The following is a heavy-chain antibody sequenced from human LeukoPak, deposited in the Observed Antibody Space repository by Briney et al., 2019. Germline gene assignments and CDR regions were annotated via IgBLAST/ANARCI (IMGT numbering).Heavy chain of an antibody. CDR3: SKKGQNEDYGKPD. CDR1: GFTFSSYA. J-gene: IGHJ4*02. Sequence: GGSLRLSCAASGFTFSSYAMSWVRQAPGKGLEWVSAISGSGGSTYYADSVKGRFTISRDNSKNTLYLQMNSLRAEDTAVYYCSKKGQNEDYGKPDRGQGTLVTVSS. V-gene: IGHV3-23*01. CDR2: ISGSGGST. D-gene: IGHD4-17*01.